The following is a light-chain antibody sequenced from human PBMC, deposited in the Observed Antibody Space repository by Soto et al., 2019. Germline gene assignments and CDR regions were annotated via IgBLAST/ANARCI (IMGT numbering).Light chain of an antibody. CDR3: QAWDSRKV. CDR2: QDS. CDR1: KLGDKY. V-gene: IGLV3-1*01. J-gene: IGLJ1*01. Sequence: SYELTQPPSVSVSPGQTASITCSGDKLGDKYVCWYQQKPGQSPVLVIYQDSKRPSGIPERFSGSNSGNTATLTISGTQAMDEADYYCQAWDSRKVFGTGTKVTVL.